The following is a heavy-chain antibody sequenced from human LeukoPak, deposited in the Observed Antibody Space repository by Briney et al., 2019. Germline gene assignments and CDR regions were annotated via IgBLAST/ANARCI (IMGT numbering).Heavy chain of an antibody. V-gene: IGHV4-38-2*02. Sequence: SETLSLTCTVFGYSISSGYYWGWIRQPPGKGLEWIGNIYYSGSTYYNPSLKSRVTISVDTSKNQFSLKLSSVTAADTAVYYCARGNHYYGSERSRNPHAFDIWGQGTMVTVSS. CDR1: GYSISSGYY. D-gene: IGHD3-10*01. J-gene: IGHJ3*02. CDR3: ARGNHYYGSERSRNPHAFDI. CDR2: IYYSGST.